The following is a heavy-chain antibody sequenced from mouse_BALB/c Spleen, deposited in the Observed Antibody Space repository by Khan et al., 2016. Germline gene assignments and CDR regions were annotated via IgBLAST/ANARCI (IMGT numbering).Heavy chain of an antibody. Sequence: QIQLVQSGPELKKPGETVRISCKASGYSFTTAGVQWVQKMPGKGLKWIGWINTHTRVPKYAEDFKGRFAFTLETSANIAYLQISNLKNEYTSSYFCSRVYGYIYAMDYCVQGTSVTVSS. D-gene: IGHD2-2*01. CDR2: INTHTRVP. CDR1: GYSFTTAG. CDR3: SRVYGYIYAMDY. V-gene: IGHV9-4*02. J-gene: IGHJ4*01.